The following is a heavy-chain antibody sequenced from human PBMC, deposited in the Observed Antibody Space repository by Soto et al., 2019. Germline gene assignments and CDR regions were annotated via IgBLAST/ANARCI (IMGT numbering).Heavy chain of an antibody. V-gene: IGHV1-3*01. D-gene: IGHD1-1*01. Sequence: QVQLVQSGAEVKKPGASVKVSCKASGYTFTIYAMHWVLQAPGQRLEWMGWINAGNGNTKYSQKFQGRVTITRDTSAITAYMELSSLRSEDTAVYYCARDLEGYYDYWGQGTLVTVSS. CDR3: ARDLEGYYDY. CDR2: INAGNGNT. J-gene: IGHJ4*02. CDR1: GYTFTIYA.